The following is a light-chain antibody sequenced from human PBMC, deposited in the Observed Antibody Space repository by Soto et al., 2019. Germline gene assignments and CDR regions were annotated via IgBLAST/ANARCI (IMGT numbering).Light chain of an antibody. CDR3: QQTHTFPLT. CDR1: QSISSW. Sequence: DIQMTQSPSSVSASVGDTVAITCRASQSISSWLAWYQQRPGEAPKLLIYIGSILQVGVPSRFSGSGSGTDFILTIDNLQPEDFATYYCQQTHTFPLTLGGGTKVEIK. V-gene: IGKV1-12*01. J-gene: IGKJ4*01. CDR2: IGS.